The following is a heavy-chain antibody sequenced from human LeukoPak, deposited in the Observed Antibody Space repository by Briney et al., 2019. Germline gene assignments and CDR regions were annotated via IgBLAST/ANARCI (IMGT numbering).Heavy chain of an antibody. Sequence: SETLSLTCTVSGGSISSYYWSWIRRPPGKGLEWIGYIYYSGSTNYNPSLKSRVTISVDTSKNQFSLKLSSVTAADTAVYYCARAMIVEEGFDYWGQGTLVTVSS. D-gene: IGHD3-22*01. CDR3: ARAMIVEEGFDY. CDR1: GGSISSYY. V-gene: IGHV4-59*13. J-gene: IGHJ4*02. CDR2: IYYSGST.